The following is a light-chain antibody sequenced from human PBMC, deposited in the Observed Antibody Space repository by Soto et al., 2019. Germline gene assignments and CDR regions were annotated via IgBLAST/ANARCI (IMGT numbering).Light chain of an antibody. CDR3: QQYGSSPPWT. J-gene: IGKJ1*01. CDR1: QSVSSSY. Sequence: DIVLTQSPGTLSLSAGNSATLSCRASQSVSSSYLAWYQQKPGQAPRLLIYGAYSRATGFPDRFSGSGSGTDFTPTISRLEPEDFAVYYCQQYGSSPPWTFGQGTKVDIK. CDR2: GAY. V-gene: IGKV3-20*01.